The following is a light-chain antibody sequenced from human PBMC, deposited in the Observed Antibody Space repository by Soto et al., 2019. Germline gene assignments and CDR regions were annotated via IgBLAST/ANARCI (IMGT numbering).Light chain of an antibody. J-gene: IGLJ1*01. CDR2: EVS. CDR3: SSYTSSNFYV. V-gene: IGLV2-14*01. CDR1: SSDIGGYNY. Sequence: QSALTQPASVSGSPGQSITISCTGTSSDIGGYNYVSWYQQHPGKAPKLMIYEVSNRPSGVSNRFSGSSSGNTASLSISGLQAEDEADYYCSSYTSSNFYVFGTGTKVTVL.